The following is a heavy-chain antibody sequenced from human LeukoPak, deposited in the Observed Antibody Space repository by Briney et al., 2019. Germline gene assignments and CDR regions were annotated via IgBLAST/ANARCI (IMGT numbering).Heavy chain of an antibody. D-gene: IGHD3-3*01. J-gene: IGHJ5*02. CDR3: ARKGPIFGVVIINWFGP. CDR1: GGSFSGYY. V-gene: IGHV4-34*01. Sequence: SETLSLTCAVYGGSFSGYYWSWIRQPPGKGLEWIGEINHSGSTNYNPSLKSRLTISVDSSKSQFSLKLSSVTAADTAGYYCARKGPIFGVVIINWFGPWGQGALVSVSS. CDR2: INHSGST.